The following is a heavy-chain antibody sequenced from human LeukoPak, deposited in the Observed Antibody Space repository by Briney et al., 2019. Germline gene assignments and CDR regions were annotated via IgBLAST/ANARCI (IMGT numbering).Heavy chain of an antibody. D-gene: IGHD6-6*01. CDR2: INPSGGST. Sequence: ASVKVCCKASGYTFTSYYMHWVRQAPGQGLEWMGIINPSGGSTSYAQKFQGRVTMTRDMSTSTVYMELSSLRSEDTAVYYCARSHGEEEYSSSPWPYYYYYMDVWGKGTTVTVSS. V-gene: IGHV1-46*01. CDR3: ARSHGEEEYSSSPWPYYYYYMDV. J-gene: IGHJ6*03. CDR1: GYTFTSYY.